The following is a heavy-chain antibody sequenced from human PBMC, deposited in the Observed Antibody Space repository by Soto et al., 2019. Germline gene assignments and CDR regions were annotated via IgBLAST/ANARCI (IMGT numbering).Heavy chain of an antibody. CDR2: IYYSGST. CDR3: ARHPHIAVAGKRTHWFDP. D-gene: IGHD6-19*01. CDR1: GGSISSSSYY. V-gene: IGHV4-39*01. J-gene: IGHJ5*02. Sequence: SETLSLTCTVSGGSISSSSYYWGWIRQPPGKGLEWIGSIYYSGSTYYNPSLKSRVTISVDTSKNQFSLKLSSVTAADTAVYYCARHPHIAVAGKRTHWFDPWGQGTLVTVSS.